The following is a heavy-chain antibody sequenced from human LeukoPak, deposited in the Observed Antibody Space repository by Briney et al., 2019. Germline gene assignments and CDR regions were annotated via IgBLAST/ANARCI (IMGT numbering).Heavy chain of an antibody. Sequence: PGVSLTLSCVASGFTFSSYGMNGVRQAPGKVLEWVSSSAGSGGGGGTYHADSVKGRFTISRDDSKNTLFLHMNSLRVEDTAVYYCAKGTTGHCSGATCYPFDMWGQGTVVTVSS. J-gene: IGHJ3*02. D-gene: IGHD2-15*01. CDR3: AKGTTGHCSGATCYPFDM. CDR2: SAGSGGGGGT. CDR1: GFTFSSYG. V-gene: IGHV3-23*01.